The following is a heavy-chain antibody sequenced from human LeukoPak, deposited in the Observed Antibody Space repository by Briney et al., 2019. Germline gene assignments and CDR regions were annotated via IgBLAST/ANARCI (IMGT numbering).Heavy chain of an antibody. CDR2: INPSGGST. Sequence: GASVKVSCKASGYTFTGYYMHWVRQAPGQGLEWMGIINPSGGSTSYAQKFQGRVTMTRDTSTSTVYMELSSLRSEDTAVYYCARGQWLVESIENNWFDPWGQGTLVTVSS. J-gene: IGHJ5*02. CDR3: ARGQWLVESIENNWFDP. D-gene: IGHD6-19*01. CDR1: GYTFTGYY. V-gene: IGHV1-46*01.